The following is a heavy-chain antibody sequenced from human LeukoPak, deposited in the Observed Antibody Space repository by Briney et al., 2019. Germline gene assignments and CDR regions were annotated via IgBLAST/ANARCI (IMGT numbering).Heavy chain of an antibody. CDR3: AKVPYSDYGSGRPPFMDV. V-gene: IGHV3-23*01. D-gene: IGHD3-10*01. J-gene: IGHJ6*02. CDR2: ISDSGGST. Sequence: PGGSLRLSCAASGFTFTNYAMSWVRQAPGKGLEWVSTISDSGGSTYYADYVKGRFTISRDNYKNTLYLQMDSLRAEDTAIYYCAKVPYSDYGSGRPPFMDVWGQGTTVAVSS. CDR1: GFTFTNYA.